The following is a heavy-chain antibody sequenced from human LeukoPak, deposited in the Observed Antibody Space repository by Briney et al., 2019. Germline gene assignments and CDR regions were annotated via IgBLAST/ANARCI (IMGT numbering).Heavy chain of an antibody. D-gene: IGHD3-10*01. CDR2: INAGNGSP. CDR1: GYSFTKYA. CDR3: ARGSDPDY. Sequence: ASVKVSCKASGYSFTKYAMQWVRQAPGQRLEWMGWINAGNGSPKYSQKFQGRVTISRGTSANIAYLELSGLRSEDTGIYYCARGSDPDYWGQGTLVTVSS. V-gene: IGHV1-3*01. J-gene: IGHJ4*02.